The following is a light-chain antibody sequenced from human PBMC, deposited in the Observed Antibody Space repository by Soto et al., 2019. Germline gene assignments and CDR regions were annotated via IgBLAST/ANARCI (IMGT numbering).Light chain of an antibody. CDR3: QQYNNWPGT. V-gene: IGKV3-15*01. CDR2: DAS. CDR1: QSVSRN. Sequence: ERVMRQSPATLSVSPGERATLSCRASQSVSRNLAWYQQKPGQAPRLLIFDASTRATGIPARFSGSGSGTEFTLTISSLQSEDFAIYYCQQYNNWPGTFGQGTKVDIK. J-gene: IGKJ1*01.